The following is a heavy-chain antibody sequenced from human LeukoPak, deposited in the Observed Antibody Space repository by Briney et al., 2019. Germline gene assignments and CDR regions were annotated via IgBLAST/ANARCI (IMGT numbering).Heavy chain of an antibody. D-gene: IGHD2-2*01. CDR3: ASAAFSSNSDFDY. Sequence: SVKVSCKASGGTFSSYAISWVRQAPGQGLEWMGGIIPIFGTANYAQKFQGRVTITTDESTSTAYMELSSLRSEDTAVYYCASAAFSSNSDFDYWGQGTLVTVSS. J-gene: IGHJ4*02. CDR1: GGTFSSYA. V-gene: IGHV1-69*05. CDR2: IIPIFGTA.